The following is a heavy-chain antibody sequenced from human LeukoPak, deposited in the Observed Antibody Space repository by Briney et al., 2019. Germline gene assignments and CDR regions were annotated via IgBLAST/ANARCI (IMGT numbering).Heavy chain of an antibody. CDR1: GFIFKNYV. CDR2: LRATGDIT. CDR3: AKDSHPLSSSSWFFES. D-gene: IGHD6-13*01. J-gene: IGHJ4*02. V-gene: IGHV3-23*01. Sequence: GGSRRLSCAGSGFIFKNYVMTWVRQAPGKGLDWVSSLRATGDITYYADSVKGRFTVSRDNSNGTVFLQMNSLRAEDTAVYYCAKDSHPLSSSSWFFESWGQGTLVTVSS.